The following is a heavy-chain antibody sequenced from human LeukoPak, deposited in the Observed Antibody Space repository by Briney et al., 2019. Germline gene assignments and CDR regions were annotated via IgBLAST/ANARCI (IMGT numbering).Heavy chain of an antibody. CDR1: GYTFTSYA. V-gene: IGHV7-4-1*02. J-gene: IGHJ6*03. Sequence: ASVKVSCKASGYTFTSYAMNWVRQAPGQGLEWMGWINTNTGNPTYAQGFTGRFVFSLDTSVSTAYLQISSLKAEDTAVYYCARVPLGVRANYYYYYYMDVWGKGTTVTVSS. D-gene: IGHD2-8*01. CDR3: ARVPLGVRANYYYYYYMDV. CDR2: INTNTGNP.